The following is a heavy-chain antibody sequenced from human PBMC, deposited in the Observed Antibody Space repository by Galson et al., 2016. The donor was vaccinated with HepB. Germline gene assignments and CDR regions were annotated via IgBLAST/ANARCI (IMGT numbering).Heavy chain of an antibody. D-gene: IGHD6-19*01. Sequence: SLRLSCAGSGFTFSSYAVHWVRQPPGKGLEWVAAISYDGENEYYADSLKGRYTISRDNSRNTVYLHMSSLRRDDTAVYYCARGSSAVDATEVGLDYWGQGTLVIVSS. V-gene: IGHV3-30*04. CDR2: ISYDGENE. CDR3: ARGSSAVDATEVGLDY. CDR1: GFTFSSYA. J-gene: IGHJ4*02.